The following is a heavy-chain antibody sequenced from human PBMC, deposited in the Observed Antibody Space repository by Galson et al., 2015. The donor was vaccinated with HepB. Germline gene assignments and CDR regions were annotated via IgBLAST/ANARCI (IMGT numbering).Heavy chain of an antibody. D-gene: IGHD3-9*01. J-gene: IGHJ6*02. CDR2: IKPDASEI. CDR3: ASLNVGNVDWLGYYYYGLDV. V-gene: IGHV3-7*01. Sequence: SLRLSCAASGLTFSHHWMTWVRQGPGKGLEWLANIKPDASEIYYVDSVKGRFTISRDNAKNSLYLQMNSLRDEDTAVYYCASLNVGNVDWLGYYYYGLDVWGQGTTVTVSS. CDR1: GLTFSHHW.